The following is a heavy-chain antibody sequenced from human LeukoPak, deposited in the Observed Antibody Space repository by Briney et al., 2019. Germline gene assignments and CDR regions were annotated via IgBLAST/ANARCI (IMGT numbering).Heavy chain of an antibody. V-gene: IGHV3-74*01. Sequence: GGSLRLSCAASGFAFSNYWLHWVRQVPGKGLVWLSLISRDGTTSYADSVKGRFTISRDNAKNTLYLQMNNLRVEDTAVYYCASTLTRDSSGSYGALDYWGQGALVTVSS. CDR3: ASTLTRDSSGSYGALDY. D-gene: IGHD6-19*01. CDR1: GFAFSNYW. J-gene: IGHJ4*02. CDR2: ISRDGTT.